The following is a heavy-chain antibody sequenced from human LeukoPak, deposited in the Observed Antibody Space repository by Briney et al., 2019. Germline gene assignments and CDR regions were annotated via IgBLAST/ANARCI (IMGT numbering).Heavy chain of an antibody. V-gene: IGHV1-69*13. CDR3: ARAKNWNDGEAFDI. Sequence: GASVKVSCKASGGTFSSYAISWVRQAPGQGLEWMGGIIPIFGTANYAQKFQGRVTITADESTSTAYMELSSLRSEDTAVYYCARAKNWNDGEAFDIWGQGTMVTVSS. CDR2: IIPIFGTA. J-gene: IGHJ3*02. D-gene: IGHD1-1*01. CDR1: GGTFSSYA.